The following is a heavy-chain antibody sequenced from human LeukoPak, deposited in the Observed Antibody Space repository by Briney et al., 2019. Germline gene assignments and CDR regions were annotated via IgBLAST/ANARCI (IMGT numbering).Heavy chain of an antibody. CDR2: ISGSGGST. CDR1: GFTFSSYA. D-gene: IGHD3-9*01. V-gene: IGHV3-23*01. J-gene: IGHJ4*02. CDR3: XKSXAGRYFDYPDY. Sequence: PGGSLRLSCAASGFTFSSYAMSWVRQAPGKGLEWVSAISGSGGSTYYADSVKGRFTISRDNSKNTLYLQMNSLRAEDTAVYYCXKSXAGRYFDYPDYWGQGTLVTVSS.